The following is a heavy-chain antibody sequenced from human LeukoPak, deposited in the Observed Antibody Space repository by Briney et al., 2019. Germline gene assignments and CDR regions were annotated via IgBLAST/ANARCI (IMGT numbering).Heavy chain of an antibody. CDR1: GFTFSSYA. J-gene: IGHJ4*02. CDR2: ISGSGGST. V-gene: IGHV3-23*01. Sequence: GGSLRLSCAASGFTFSSYAMSWVRQAPGKGLEWVSVISGSGGSTYYADSVKGRFTISRDNSKNTLYLQMNSLRAEDTAVYYCAKYITGYSSGWSSIYFDYWGQGTLVTVSS. CDR3: AKYITGYSSGWSSIYFDY. D-gene: IGHD6-19*01.